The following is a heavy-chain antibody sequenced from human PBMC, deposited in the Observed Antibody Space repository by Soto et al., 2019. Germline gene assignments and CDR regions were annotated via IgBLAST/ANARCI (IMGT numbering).Heavy chain of an antibody. J-gene: IGHJ4*02. D-gene: IGHD4-17*01. CDR1: GYTFTSYG. Sequence: ASVKVSCKASGYTFTSYGISWVRQAPGQGLEWMGWISAYNGNTNYAQKIQGRVTITADTSTSTAYMELSSLRSEDTAVYYCARDPTFNMMDGYGDLFDYWGQGTLVTVSS. CDR2: ISAYNGNT. V-gene: IGHV1-18*01. CDR3: ARDPTFNMMDGYGDLFDY.